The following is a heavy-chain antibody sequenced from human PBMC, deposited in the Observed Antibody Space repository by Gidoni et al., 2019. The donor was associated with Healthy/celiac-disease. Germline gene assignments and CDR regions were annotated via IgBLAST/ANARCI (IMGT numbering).Heavy chain of an antibody. D-gene: IGHD3-22*01. V-gene: IGHV4-59*08. CDR1: GGSISSYY. J-gene: IGHJ4*02. CDR2: IYYSGST. Sequence: QVQLQESGPGLVKPSETLSLTCTVSGGSISSYYWSWIRQPPGKGLEWSGYIYYSGSTNYNPSLKSRVTISVDTSKNQFSLKLSSVTAADTAVYYCARLGGYYDSSGYYRGLDYWGQGTLVTVSS. CDR3: ARLGGYYDSSGYYRGLDY.